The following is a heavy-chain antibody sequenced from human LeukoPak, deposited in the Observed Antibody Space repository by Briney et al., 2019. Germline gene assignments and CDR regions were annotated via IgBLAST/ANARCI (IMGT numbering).Heavy chain of an antibody. CDR1: GFTFSSYW. J-gene: IGHJ4*02. D-gene: IGHD3-3*01. Sequence: PGGSLRLSCAASGFTFSSYWMSWVRQAPGKGLEWVANIKQDGSEKYYVDSVKGRFTISRDNAKNSLYLQMNSLRAEDTAVYYCARDNTIFGVVMGGYDYWGQGTLVTVSS. CDR2: IKQDGSEK. V-gene: IGHV3-7*01. CDR3: ARDNTIFGVVMGGYDY.